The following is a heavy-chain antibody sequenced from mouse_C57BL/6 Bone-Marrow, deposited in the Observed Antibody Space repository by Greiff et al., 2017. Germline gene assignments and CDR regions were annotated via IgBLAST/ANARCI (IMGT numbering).Heavy chain of an antibody. V-gene: IGHV14-4*01. D-gene: IGHD3-1*01. Sequence: VQLQQSGAELVRPGASVKLSCTASGFNIKDDYMHWVKQRPEQGLEWIGWIDPENGDTEYASKFQGKATITADTSSNPAYLQLSSLTSEDTAVYYCTTWALLWYFDVWGTGTTVTVSS. CDR1: GFNIKDDY. J-gene: IGHJ1*03. CDR3: TTWALLWYFDV. CDR2: IDPENGDT.